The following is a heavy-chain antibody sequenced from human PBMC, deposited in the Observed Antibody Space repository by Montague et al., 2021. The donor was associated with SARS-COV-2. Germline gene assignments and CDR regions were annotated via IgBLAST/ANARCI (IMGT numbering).Heavy chain of an antibody. CDR3: ATGGYCSSTSCYGGYY. D-gene: IGHD2-2*01. J-gene: IGHJ4*02. CDR1: GFTFSSYA. Sequence: SLRLSCAASGFTFSSYAMSWVRQAPGKGLEWVSVIYSGVSSTYYSYSFNVLFTISRDNSKNTLYLQMNSLRAEDTAVYYCATGGYCSSTSCYGGYYWGQGTLVTVAS. CDR2: IYSGVSST. V-gene: IGHV3-23*03.